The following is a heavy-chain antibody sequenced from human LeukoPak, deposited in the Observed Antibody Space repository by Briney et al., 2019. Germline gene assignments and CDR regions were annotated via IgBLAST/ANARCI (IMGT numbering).Heavy chain of an antibody. CDR2: IYYSGST. V-gene: IGHV4-59*01. Sequence: SETLSLTCTVSGGSISSYYWSWIRRPPGKGLEWIGYIYYSGSTNYNPSLKSRVTISVDTSKNQFSLKLSSVTAADTAVYYCARDPQLKAFDIWGQGTMVTVSS. CDR1: GGSISSYY. CDR3: ARDPQLKAFDI. J-gene: IGHJ3*02.